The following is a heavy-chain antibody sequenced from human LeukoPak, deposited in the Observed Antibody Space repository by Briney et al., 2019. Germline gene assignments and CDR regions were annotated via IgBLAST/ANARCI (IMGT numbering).Heavy chain of an antibody. D-gene: IGHD3-9*01. V-gene: IGHV3-21*04. J-gene: IGHJ5*02. CDR2: ISGGSTYM. CDR1: GFTFSTYS. CDR3: AKDPTSVGGRHDWLLDS. Sequence: GGSLRLSCAASGFTFSTYSMNWVRQAPGMGLEWVSFISGGSTYMYYADSVKGRFTISRDNSKNTLYLQMNYLRAEDTAVYYCAKDPTSVGGRHDWLLDSWGQGTLVTVSS.